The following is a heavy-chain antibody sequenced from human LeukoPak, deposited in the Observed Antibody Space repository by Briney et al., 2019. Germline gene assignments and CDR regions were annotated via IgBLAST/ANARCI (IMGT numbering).Heavy chain of an antibody. CDR1: GGSFSGYY. V-gene: IGHV4-34*01. J-gene: IGHJ4*02. Sequence: PSETPSLTCAVYGGSFSGYYWSWIRQPPGKGLEWIGEINHSGSTYYNPSLKSRVTISVDTSKNQFSLKLSSVTAADTAVYYCARGTYYYDSSGYYSNDQFDYWGQGTLVTVSS. CDR2: INHSGST. D-gene: IGHD3-22*01. CDR3: ARGTYYYDSSGYYSNDQFDY.